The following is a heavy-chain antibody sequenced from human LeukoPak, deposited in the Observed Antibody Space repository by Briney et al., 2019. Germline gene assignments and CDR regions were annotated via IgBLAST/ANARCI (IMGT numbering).Heavy chain of an antibody. CDR1: GGSFSGYY. D-gene: IGHD4-17*01. CDR3: ARGXAVTXGDY. J-gene: IGHJ4*02. CDR2: IYYSGST. V-gene: IGHV4-59*01. Sequence: SETLSLTCAVYGGSFSGYYWSWIRQPPGKGLEWIGYIYYSGSTNYNPSLKSRVTISVDTSKNQFSLKLSSVSAAYTAVYYCARGXAVTXGDYXGQGTLVTVSS.